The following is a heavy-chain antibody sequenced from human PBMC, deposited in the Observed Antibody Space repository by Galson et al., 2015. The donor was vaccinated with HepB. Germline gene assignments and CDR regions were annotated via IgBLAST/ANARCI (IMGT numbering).Heavy chain of an antibody. D-gene: IGHD3-16*02. CDR3: ARDDTYYDYVWGSYRSPTNWFDP. J-gene: IGHJ5*02. CDR2: ISYDASNK. V-gene: IGHV3-30-3*01. CDR1: GFTFRSYA. Sequence: SLRLSCAASGFTFRSYAMHWVRQAPGKGLEWVAIISYDASNKYYADSVKGRFTISRDNSKNTLYLQMNSLRAEDTAVYYCARDDTYYDYVWGSYRSPTNWFDPWGQGTLVTVSS.